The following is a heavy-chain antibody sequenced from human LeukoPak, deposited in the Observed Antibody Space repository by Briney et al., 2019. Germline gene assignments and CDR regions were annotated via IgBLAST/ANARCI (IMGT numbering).Heavy chain of an antibody. CDR3: ARLGQQLPKGGDI. CDR1: GGSISSYY. D-gene: IGHD6-13*01. Sequence: SETLSLTCTVSGGSISSYYWSWIRQPPGKGLEWIGYIYYSGSTNYNPSLKSRVTISVDTSKNQFSLKLSSVTAADTAVYYCARLGQQLPKGGDIWGQGTMVTVSS. CDR2: IYYSGST. J-gene: IGHJ3*02. V-gene: IGHV4-59*01.